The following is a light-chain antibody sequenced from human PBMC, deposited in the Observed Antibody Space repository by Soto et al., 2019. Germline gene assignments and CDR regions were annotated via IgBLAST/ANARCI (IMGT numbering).Light chain of an antibody. CDR2: AAS. V-gene: IGKV1-6*01. Sequence: AIQLTQSPSSLSASVGDRVRITCRASQGIRNDLGWYQQKPGKAPKLLIYAASSLQSGVPSRFSGSASGTDFTLTISSLQPEDFATYYCLQDYSYPWTFGQGTKVDIK. CDR3: LQDYSYPWT. J-gene: IGKJ1*01. CDR1: QGIRND.